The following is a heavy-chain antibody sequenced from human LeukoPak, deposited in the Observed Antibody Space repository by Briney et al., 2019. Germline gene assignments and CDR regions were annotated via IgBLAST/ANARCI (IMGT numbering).Heavy chain of an antibody. J-gene: IGHJ6*03. CDR1: GFTFSSNY. Sequence: GGSLRLSCAASGFTFSSNYMSWVRQAPGKGLEWVSVIYSGGSTYYADSVKGRFTISRDNSKNTLYLQMNSLRAEDTAVYYCARCSSSWYGGYYYYYYYMDVWGKGTTVTVSS. D-gene: IGHD6-13*01. V-gene: IGHV3-66*02. CDR3: ARCSSSWYGGYYYYYYYMDV. CDR2: IYSGGST.